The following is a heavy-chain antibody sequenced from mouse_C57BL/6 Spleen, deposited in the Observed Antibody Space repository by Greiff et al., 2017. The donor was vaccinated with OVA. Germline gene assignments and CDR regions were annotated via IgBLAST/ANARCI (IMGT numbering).Heavy chain of an antibody. J-gene: IGHJ2*01. CDR2: IDPSDSET. V-gene: IGHV1-52*01. D-gene: IGHD2-5*01. CDR3: ARGDSNAKEFDY. Sequence: QVQLQQPGAELVRPGSSVKLSCKASGYTFTSYWMHWVKQRPIQGLEWIGNIDPSDSETHYNQKFKDKATLTVDKSSSTAYMQLSSLTSEDSAVYYCARGDSNAKEFDYWGQGTTLTVSS. CDR1: GYTFTSYW.